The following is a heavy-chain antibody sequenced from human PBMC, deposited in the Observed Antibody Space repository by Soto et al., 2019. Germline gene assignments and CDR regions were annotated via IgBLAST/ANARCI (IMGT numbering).Heavy chain of an antibody. J-gene: IGHJ6*02. CDR1: GGSISSYY. Sequence: SETLSLTCTVSGGSISSYYWSWIRQPPGKGLEWIGYIYYSGSTNYNPSLKSRVTISVDTSKNQFSLKLSSVTAADTAVYYCARELVGRDSLTGSYSYGMDVWGQGTTVPVSS. V-gene: IGHV4-59*01. CDR3: ARELVGRDSLTGSYSYGMDV. D-gene: IGHD3-9*01. CDR2: IYYSGST.